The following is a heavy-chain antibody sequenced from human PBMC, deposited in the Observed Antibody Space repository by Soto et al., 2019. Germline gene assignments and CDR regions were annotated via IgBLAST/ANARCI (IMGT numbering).Heavy chain of an antibody. J-gene: IGHJ6*02. CDR2: ISGSGRNT. Sequence: EVQMLESGGGLIHPGGSLRLSCAASGFTCSNYAMNWVRQAPGKGLEWVSSISGSGRNTYYADSVKGRLTISRDSSKNTLCLQMNSLRVEDTGVYYCAKDLNGSGSFTSYYHYGMDVCGQGTTVTVSS. V-gene: IGHV3-23*01. D-gene: IGHD3-10*01. CDR1: GFTCSNYA. CDR3: AKDLNGSGSFTSYYHYGMDV.